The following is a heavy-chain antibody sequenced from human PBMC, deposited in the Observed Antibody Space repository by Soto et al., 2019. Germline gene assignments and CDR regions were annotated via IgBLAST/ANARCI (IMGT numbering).Heavy chain of an antibody. CDR2: INSDGSST. Sequence: GGSLRLSCAASGFTFSSYWMHWVRQAPGKGLVWVSRINSDGSSTSYADSVKGRFTISRDNAKNTLYLQMNSLRAEDTAVYYCASNYCSSTSCPVYYYGMDVWGQGTTVTVSS. V-gene: IGHV3-74*01. CDR3: ASNYCSSTSCPVYYYGMDV. D-gene: IGHD2-2*01. CDR1: GFTFSSYW. J-gene: IGHJ6*02.